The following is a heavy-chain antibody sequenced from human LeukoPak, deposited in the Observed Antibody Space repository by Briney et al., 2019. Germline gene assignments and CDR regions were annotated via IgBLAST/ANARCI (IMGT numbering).Heavy chain of an antibody. CDR3: ARDWGDCSSTSCSPHQH. V-gene: IGHV1-46*01. Sequence: ASVKVSCKASGYTFTSYYMHWVRQAPGQGLEWMGIINPSGGSTSYAQKFQGRVTMTRDTSTSTVYMELSSLRSEDTAVYYCARDWGDCSSTSCSPHQHWGQGTLVTVSS. CDR2: INPSGGST. D-gene: IGHD2-2*01. J-gene: IGHJ1*01. CDR1: GYTFTSYY.